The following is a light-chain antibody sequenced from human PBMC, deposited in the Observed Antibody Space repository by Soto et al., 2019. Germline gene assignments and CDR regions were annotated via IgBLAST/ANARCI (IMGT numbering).Light chain of an antibody. Sequence: DIQMTQSPSSLSASVGDRVTITCQASQGINNYFIWYQQKPGKAPKLLIDAASSMQTGVTSRFCGAAAGTHVSLSISSPPPDDGATQYGEQYDNLCATLGQGTKLEIK. J-gene: IGKJ2*01. CDR2: AAS. V-gene: IGKV1-33*01. CDR1: QGINNY. CDR3: EQYDNLCAT.